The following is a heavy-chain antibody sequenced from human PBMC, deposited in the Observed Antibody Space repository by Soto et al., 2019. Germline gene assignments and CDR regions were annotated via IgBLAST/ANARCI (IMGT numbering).Heavy chain of an antibody. Sequence: GGSLRLSCAASRFTFDDYALHWVRQAPGKGLEWVSGISWNSAIISYADSVKGRFSITRDNAKKYVYLQMDSLRPEDTALYYCVKDFGYYYDYAFDVWGQGTMVTRLL. CDR2: ISWNSAII. V-gene: IGHV3-9*01. CDR1: RFTFDDYA. D-gene: IGHD3-22*01. J-gene: IGHJ3*01. CDR3: VKDFGYYYDYAFDV.